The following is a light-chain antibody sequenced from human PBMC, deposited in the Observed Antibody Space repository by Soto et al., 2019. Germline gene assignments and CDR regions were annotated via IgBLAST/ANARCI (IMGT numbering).Light chain of an antibody. V-gene: IGKV1-5*01. J-gene: IGKJ1*01. CDR1: QSISGC. CDR3: QQYCTYSWT. CDR2: DAS. Sequence: IQMTHSPSTLPASVGDRVTITCRASQSISGCLAWYQQKPGKAPRLLIYDASSWESGVPARFSGSGSGTEFTLTISSLEPDDFAAYYCQQYCTYSWTFGQGTKVDIK.